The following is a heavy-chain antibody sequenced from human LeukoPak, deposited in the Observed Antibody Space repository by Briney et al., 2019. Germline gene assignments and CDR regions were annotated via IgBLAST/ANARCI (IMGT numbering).Heavy chain of an antibody. CDR1: GFTFSYYG. CDR2: TRFDGNEK. D-gene: IGHD3-10*01. CDR3: AKDLMRDRWFGES. Sequence: GGSLRLSCAASGFTFSYYGMHWVRQAPGKGLEWVAFTRFDGNEKYYADSVKGRFTISRDTSRNTLYLQMNSLRPDDTAVYYCAKDLMRDRWFGESWGQGTLVTVSS. V-gene: IGHV3-30*02. J-gene: IGHJ5*02.